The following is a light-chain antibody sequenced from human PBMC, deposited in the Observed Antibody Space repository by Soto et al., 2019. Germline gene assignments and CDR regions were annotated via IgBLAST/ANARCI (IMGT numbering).Light chain of an antibody. Sequence: DIQMTHSPSTLSGSVGDRVTITCRSSQTISSWLAWYQQKPGKAPKLLIYKASTLKSGVPSRSSGSGSGTEFTLTISSLQPDDFATYYCQQYNSYSGTFGGGTKVDIK. CDR2: KAS. CDR1: QTISSW. V-gene: IGKV1-5*03. J-gene: IGKJ4*01. CDR3: QQYNSYSGT.